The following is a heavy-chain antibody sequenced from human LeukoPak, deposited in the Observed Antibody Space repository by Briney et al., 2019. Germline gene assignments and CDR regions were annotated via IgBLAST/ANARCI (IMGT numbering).Heavy chain of an antibody. CDR1: GFTFSNFG. CDR2: IYSDNT. J-gene: IGHJ4*02. Sequence: GGSLRLSCSASGFTFSNFGMSWVRQAPGKGLEWVSFIYSDNTHYSDSVKGRFTISRDNSKNTLYLQMNSLRAEDTAVYYCARGLSGYSSSLGYWGQGALVTVSS. CDR3: ARGLSGYSSSLGY. V-gene: IGHV3-66*01. D-gene: IGHD6-6*01.